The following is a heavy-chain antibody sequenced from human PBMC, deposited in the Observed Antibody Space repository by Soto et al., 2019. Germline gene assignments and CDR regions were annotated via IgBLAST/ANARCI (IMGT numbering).Heavy chain of an antibody. CDR2: IYYSGST. Sequence: TLSLTCTVSGGSISSVGYYWSWIRQHPGKGLEWIGYIYYSGSTYYNPSLKSRVTISVDTSKNQFSLKLSSVTAADTAVYYCARAKGPTYYDFWSGSYYYYYGMDVWGQGTTVTVSS. CDR1: GGSISSVGYY. J-gene: IGHJ6*02. CDR3: ARAKGPTYYDFWSGSYYYYYGMDV. D-gene: IGHD3-3*01. V-gene: IGHV4-31*03.